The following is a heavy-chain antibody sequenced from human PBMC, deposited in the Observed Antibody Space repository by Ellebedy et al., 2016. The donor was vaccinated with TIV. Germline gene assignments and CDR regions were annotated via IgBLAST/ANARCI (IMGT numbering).Heavy chain of an antibody. J-gene: IGHJ4*02. CDR1: GFSVRNYA. V-gene: IGHV3-30*03. D-gene: IGHD3-9*01. CDR3: ARGRFNLLTEGYYLPL. CDR2: ISYDGNNT. Sequence: PGGSLRLSCAASGFSVRNYAIFWVRQAPGRGLEWVALISYDGNNTYYGDSVKGRSTISRDYSHNTVALQMTRLRPEDSAVYYCARGRFNLLTEGYYLPLWGPGTLVTISS.